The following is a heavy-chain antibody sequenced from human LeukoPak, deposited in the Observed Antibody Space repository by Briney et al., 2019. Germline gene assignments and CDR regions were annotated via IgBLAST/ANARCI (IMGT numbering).Heavy chain of an antibody. CDR2: IYYSGST. CDR1: GGSISSYY. Sequence: PSETLSLTCTVSGGSISSYYWSWIRQPPGKGLEWIGYIYYSGSTNYNPSLKSRVTISVDTSKNQFSLKLSSVTAADTAVYYCASRDCSSTSCYYYYYMDVWGKGTTVTVSS. D-gene: IGHD2-2*01. J-gene: IGHJ6*03. CDR3: ASRDCSSTSCYYYYYMDV. V-gene: IGHV4-59*01.